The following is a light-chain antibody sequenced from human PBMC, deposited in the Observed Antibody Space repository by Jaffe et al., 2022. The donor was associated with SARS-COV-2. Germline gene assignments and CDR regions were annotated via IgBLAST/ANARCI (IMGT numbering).Light chain of an antibody. CDR2: DAS. J-gene: IGKJ3*01. Sequence: DIQMTQSPSSLSASVGDRVTITCRASQGIRNELGWYQHKPGKAPKRLIYDASTLQSGVPSRFSGSGSGTEFTLTISSLQPEDFATYYCLQHNDYPLTFGPGTKVEIK. CDR1: QGIRNE. V-gene: IGKV1-17*01. CDR3: LQHNDYPLT.